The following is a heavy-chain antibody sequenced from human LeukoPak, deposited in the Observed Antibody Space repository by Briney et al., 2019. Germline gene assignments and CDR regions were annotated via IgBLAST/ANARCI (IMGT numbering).Heavy chain of an antibody. CDR2: ISPGDSDT. Sequence: GASLQISCQASGYSFTSHWIGWVRQRPGKGLEWLGFISPGDSDTRYSPSFRGQVTITADKSISTAYLQWSSLKASDTAMYYCAKFSGRYNSSWVDYWGQGALVTVSS. J-gene: IGHJ4*02. CDR1: GYSFTSHW. V-gene: IGHV5-51*01. CDR3: AKFSGRYNSSWVDY. D-gene: IGHD1-1*01.